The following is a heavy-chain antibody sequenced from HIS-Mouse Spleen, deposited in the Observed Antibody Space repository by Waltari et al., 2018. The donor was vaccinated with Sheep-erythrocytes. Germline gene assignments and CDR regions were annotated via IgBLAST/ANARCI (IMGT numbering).Heavy chain of an antibody. D-gene: IGHD1-26*01. CDR3: ARETEWELSFDY. J-gene: IGHJ4*02. Sequence: EVQLVESGGGLVQPGGSLRLSCAASGFTFSSYWMHWVRQAPGKGLGWVSRINSDVSSTSYADSVKGRFTISRDNAKNTLYLQMNSLRAEDTAVYYCARETEWELSFDYWGQGTLVTVSS. V-gene: IGHV3-74*01. CDR2: INSDVSST. CDR1: GFTFSSYW.